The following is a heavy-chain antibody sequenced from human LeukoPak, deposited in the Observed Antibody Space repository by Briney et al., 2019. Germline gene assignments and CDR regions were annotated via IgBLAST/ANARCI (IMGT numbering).Heavy chain of an antibody. V-gene: IGHV4-39*02. CDR2: IFYSGTT. Sequence: SETLSLTCTVSGGSISSSSYYWGWIRQPPGKGLEWIGSIFYSGTTYYNPSLKSRVTISVDTSKNQFSLKLSSVTAADTAVYYCAKDGGSDPDSFDIWGQGTMVTVSS. D-gene: IGHD2-15*01. J-gene: IGHJ3*02. CDR3: AKDGGSDPDSFDI. CDR1: GGSISSSSYY.